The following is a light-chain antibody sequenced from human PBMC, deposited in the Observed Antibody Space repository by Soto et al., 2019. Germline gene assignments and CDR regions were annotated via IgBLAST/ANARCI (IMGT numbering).Light chain of an antibody. CDR3: SSYSRSTSPYV. V-gene: IGLV2-14*01. J-gene: IGLJ1*01. Sequence: QSVLTQPASVSGSPGQSISISCTGISSDVGGYNYASWYQQHPGKAPKAMIYEVSKRPSGVSNRCSGSKSGNTSSLTISGLQAEDEADYYCSSYSRSTSPYVFGTGTKLTVL. CDR2: EVS. CDR1: SSDVGGYNY.